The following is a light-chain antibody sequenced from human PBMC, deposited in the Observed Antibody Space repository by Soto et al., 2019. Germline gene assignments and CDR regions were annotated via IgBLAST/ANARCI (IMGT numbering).Light chain of an antibody. CDR1: SSDVGGYNY. J-gene: IGLJ2*01. Sequence: QSALTQPASVSVSPGQSITISCTGTSSDVGGYNYVSWYQQHPGKAPKLMIYDVSNWPSGVSNRFSGSKSGNTASLTISGLQAEDEADYYCSSYTRSSTPAVVFGGGTKLTVL. CDR3: SSYTRSSTPAVV. CDR2: DVS. V-gene: IGLV2-14*01.